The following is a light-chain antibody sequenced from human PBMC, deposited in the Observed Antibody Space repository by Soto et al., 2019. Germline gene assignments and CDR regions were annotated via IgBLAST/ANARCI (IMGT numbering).Light chain of an antibody. CDR2: DVS. V-gene: IGLV2-14*01. Sequence: LTQPASVSGSPGQSITISCTGTSSDVGGYNYVSWYQQHPGKAPKPMIYDVSNRPSGVSNRFSGSKSGNTASLTISGLQAEDEADYYCSSYTSSSTLYVFGTGTKVTVL. CDR1: SSDVGGYNY. J-gene: IGLJ1*01. CDR3: SSYTSSSTLYV.